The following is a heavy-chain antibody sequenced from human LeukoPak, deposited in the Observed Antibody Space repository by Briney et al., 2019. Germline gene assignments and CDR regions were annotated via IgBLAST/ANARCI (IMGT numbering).Heavy chain of an antibody. Sequence: GGSLRLSCAASGFTFAIHAMTWARQAPGKGLEWVSGISGDGASTHYAESVKGQFTISRDNSQNTLFLQMNSLRVEDTAIYYCAKDSYVSGRPLHTFDVWGQGTMVTVSS. V-gene: IGHV3-23*01. CDR2: ISGDGAST. J-gene: IGHJ3*01. CDR3: AKDSYVSGRPLHTFDV. CDR1: GFTFAIHA. D-gene: IGHD3-10*01.